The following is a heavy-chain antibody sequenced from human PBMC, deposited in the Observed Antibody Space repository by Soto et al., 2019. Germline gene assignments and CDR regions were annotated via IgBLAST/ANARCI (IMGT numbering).Heavy chain of an antibody. D-gene: IGHD4-17*01. J-gene: IGHJ6*02. Sequence: SVKVSCKASGGTFSSYAISWVRQAPGQGLEWMGGIIPIFGTANYAQKFQGRVTITADESTSTAYMELSSLRSEDTAVYYCARDSRAINYGGNSVWVYYYYGVDVWGQGTTVT. V-gene: IGHV1-69*13. CDR3: ARDSRAINYGGNSVWVYYYYGVDV. CDR2: IIPIFGTA. CDR1: GGTFSSYA.